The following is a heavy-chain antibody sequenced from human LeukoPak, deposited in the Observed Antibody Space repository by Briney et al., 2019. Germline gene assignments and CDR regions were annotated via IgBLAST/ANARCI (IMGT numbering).Heavy chain of an antibody. D-gene: IGHD6-13*01. CDR1: GFTFSSYA. CDR2: ISYDGSNK. V-gene: IGHV3-30-3*01. J-gene: IGHJ4*02. Sequence: GGSLRLSCAASGFTFSSYAMHWVRQAPGKGLEWVAVISYDGSNKYYADSVKGRFTISRDNSKSTLYLQMNSLRAEDTAVYYCARERGYSSSWYPGYYFDYWGQGTLVTVSS. CDR3: ARERGYSSSWYPGYYFDY.